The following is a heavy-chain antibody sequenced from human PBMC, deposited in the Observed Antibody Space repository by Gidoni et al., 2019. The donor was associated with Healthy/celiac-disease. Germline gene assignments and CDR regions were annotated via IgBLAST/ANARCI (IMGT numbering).Heavy chain of an antibody. D-gene: IGHD2-15*01. CDR3: ARRGFSICSGGSCYDVWRSWAQNKGPWFDP. J-gene: IGHJ5*02. CDR1: GGSFSGYY. CDR2: INHSGST. V-gene: IGHV4-34*01. Sequence: QVQLQQWGAGLLKPSETLSLTCAVYGGSFSGYYWSLIRQPPGKGLEWIGEINHSGSTHYNPSLKSRVTISVDTSKNQFSLKLSSVTVADTAVYYCARRGFSICSGGSCYDVWRSWAQNKGPWFDPWGQGTLVTVSS.